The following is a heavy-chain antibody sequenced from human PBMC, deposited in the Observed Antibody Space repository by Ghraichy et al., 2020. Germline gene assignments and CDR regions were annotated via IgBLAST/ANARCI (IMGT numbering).Heavy chain of an antibody. CDR2: ISYDGTNK. CDR1: GFTFSSYP. D-gene: IGHD6-13*01. CDR3: ASLTGGLSWPYYFDY. J-gene: IGHJ4*02. Sequence: GGSLRLSCAASGFTFSSYPMHWVRQAPGKGLEWVTIISYDGTNKYYADSVKGRFTISRDNSNNTVSLQMNSLRPEDTAVYYCASLTGGLSWPYYFDYWGQGTLVTVSS. V-gene: IGHV3-30*04.